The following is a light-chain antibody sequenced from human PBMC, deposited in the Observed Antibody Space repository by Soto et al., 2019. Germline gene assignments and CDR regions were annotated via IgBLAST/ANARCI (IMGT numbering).Light chain of an antibody. CDR2: EVT. CDR1: SSDVGGYNY. J-gene: IGLJ2*01. V-gene: IGLV2-14*01. Sequence: QSALTQPASVSGSPGQSITISCTGTSSDVGGYNYVSWYQQHPGRAPKLIIYEVTNRPSGVSNRFSGSKSGNTASLTISGLQADDEADYYCSSFTSSLTLVIFGGGTKLTVL. CDR3: SSFTSSLTLVI.